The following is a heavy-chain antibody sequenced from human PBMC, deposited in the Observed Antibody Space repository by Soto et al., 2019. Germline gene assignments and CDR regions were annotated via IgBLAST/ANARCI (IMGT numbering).Heavy chain of an antibody. J-gene: IGHJ4*02. CDR2: IWSDGSNE. D-gene: IGHD2-2*01. Sequence: PGGPLRLSCAASGFTFSSHGMHWVRQAPGKGLEWVAVIWSDGSNEYYADSVKGRFTISRDNSKNTLYMQMSSLKVEDTAVYYCATDYSSTGYGLVYWGQGALVTVPQ. CDR1: GFTFSSHG. V-gene: IGHV3-33*01. CDR3: ATDYSSTGYGLVY.